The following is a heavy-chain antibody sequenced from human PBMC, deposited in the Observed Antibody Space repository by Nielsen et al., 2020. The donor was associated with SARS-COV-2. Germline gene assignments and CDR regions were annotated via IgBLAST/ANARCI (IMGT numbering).Heavy chain of an antibody. CDR2: IYSGGDT. CDR1: GFTVSSNY. J-gene: IGHJ5*02. Sequence: GESLKISCAASGFTVSSNYMSWVRQAPGKGLEWVAVIYSGGDTYYADSVKGRFTGSRDNSKNTLFLQMNSLRAEDTAVYYCALYTSSSLAASWGQGTLVTVSS. D-gene: IGHD6-6*01. V-gene: IGHV3-66*02. CDR3: ALYTSSSLAAS.